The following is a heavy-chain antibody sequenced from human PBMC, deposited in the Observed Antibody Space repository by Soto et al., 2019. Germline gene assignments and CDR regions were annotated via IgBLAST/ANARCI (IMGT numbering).Heavy chain of an antibody. CDR1: GGSISSGGYY. J-gene: IGHJ5*02. Sequence: QVQLQESGPGLVKPSQTLSLTCTVSGGSISSGGYYWSWIRQHPGKGLEWIGYIYYSGSTYYNPSPESRVTISVDTAKTLVSLKLSPVTAADTAVYYCARVGGINWFDPWGQGTLVTVSS. V-gene: IGHV4-31*03. CDR2: IYYSGST. D-gene: IGHD3-16*01. CDR3: ARVGGINWFDP.